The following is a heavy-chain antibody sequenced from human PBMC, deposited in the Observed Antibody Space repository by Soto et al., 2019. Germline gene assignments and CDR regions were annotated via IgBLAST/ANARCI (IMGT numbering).Heavy chain of an antibody. CDR2: IYWDDDK. Sequence: QITLKESGPTLVKPTQTLTLTCTFSGFSLSTSGVGVGWIRQPPGKALEWLALIYWDDDKRYSPSLKSRLTNXKXTXXNQVVLTMTNMDPVDTATYYCAHSPHYYDSSGYDYWGQGTLVTVSS. CDR1: GFSLSTSGVG. J-gene: IGHJ4*02. CDR3: AHSPHYYDSSGYDY. D-gene: IGHD3-22*01. V-gene: IGHV2-5*02.